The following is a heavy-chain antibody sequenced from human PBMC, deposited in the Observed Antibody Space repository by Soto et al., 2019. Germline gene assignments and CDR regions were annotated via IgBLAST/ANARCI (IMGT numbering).Heavy chain of an antibody. D-gene: IGHD5-12*01. CDR3: ARDRRDGYNSITDY. J-gene: IGHJ4*02. CDR2: IYYSGST. Sequence: PSETLSLTCSVSGGSVSSGNYYWSWIRQPPGKGLEWIGYIYYSGSTNYNPSLKSRVTISVDTSKNQFSLKLSSVTAADTAVYYCARDRRDGYNSITDYWGQGTLVTVSS. V-gene: IGHV4-61*01. CDR1: GGSVSSGNYY.